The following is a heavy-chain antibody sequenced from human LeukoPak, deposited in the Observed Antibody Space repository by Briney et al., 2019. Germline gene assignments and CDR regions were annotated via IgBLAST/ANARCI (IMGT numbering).Heavy chain of an antibody. CDR3: ARDSGSLLDY. D-gene: IGHD1-26*01. CDR2: ISWDGGST. J-gene: IGHJ4*02. Sequence: QSGGSLRLSCAASGFTFDDYAMHWVRQAPGKSLEWVSLISWDGGSTYYADSVKGRFTISRDNSKNSLYLQMNSLRAEDTAVYYCARDSGSLLDYWGQGTLVTVSS. CDR1: GFTFDDYA. V-gene: IGHV3-43D*03.